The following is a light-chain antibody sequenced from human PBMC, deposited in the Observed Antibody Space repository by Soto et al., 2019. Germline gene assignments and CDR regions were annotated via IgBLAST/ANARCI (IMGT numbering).Light chain of an antibody. J-gene: IGKJ5*01. CDR1: QSVNSK. V-gene: IGKV3-20*01. Sequence: TQSPSTLSASVRDRVTLSCRASQSVNSKVAWYQQKPGQAPRLLIYGASTRATGIPDRVSGSGSGTDFTLTISRLEPEDFALYYCQAYDSSSITFGQGTRLEIK. CDR3: QAYDSSSIT. CDR2: GAS.